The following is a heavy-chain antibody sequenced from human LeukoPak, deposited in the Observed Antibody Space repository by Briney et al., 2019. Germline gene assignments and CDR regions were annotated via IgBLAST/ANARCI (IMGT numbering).Heavy chain of an antibody. CDR2: IIPILGIA. CDR3: ASNSYGSVLVSAFDI. J-gene: IGHJ3*02. V-gene: IGHV1-69*02. D-gene: IGHD5-18*01. Sequence: AASVKVSCKASGGTFSSYTISWVRQAPGQGLECMGRIIPILGIANYARTFQGRVTITADKSTSTAYMELSSLRSEDTAVYYCASNSYGSVLVSAFDIWGQGTMVTVSS. CDR1: GGTFSSYT.